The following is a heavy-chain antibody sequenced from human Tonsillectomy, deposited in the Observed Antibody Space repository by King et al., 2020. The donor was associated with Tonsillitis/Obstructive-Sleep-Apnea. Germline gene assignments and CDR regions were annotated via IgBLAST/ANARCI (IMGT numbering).Heavy chain of an antibody. V-gene: IGHV4-39*01. J-gene: IGHJ6*03. D-gene: IGHD2-2*01. CDR2: IYYDGTI. CDR1: GGSISSNLHY. Sequence: RLQESGPGLVKPSETLSLTCTVSGGSISSNLHYWGWIRQPPGKGLEWIGTIYYDGTIYFNPSLKSRVTISVDTYRNQFSLNLSSVTAADTAMYYCARHSDCRSASSSPPFYYYYYMDVWGKGTTVTVSS. CDR3: ARHSDCRSASSSPPFYYYYYMDV.